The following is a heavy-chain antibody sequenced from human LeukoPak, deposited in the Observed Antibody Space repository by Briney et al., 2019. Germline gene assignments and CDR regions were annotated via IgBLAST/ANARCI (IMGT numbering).Heavy chain of an antibody. J-gene: IGHJ6*03. CDR2: IWYDGSNQ. V-gene: IGHV3-33*06. D-gene: IGHD5-18*01. Sequence: GGSLRLSCAASGFTFSSYAIHWVRQAPGKGLEWVAVIWYDGSNQYYADSVKGRFTISRDNSKNPLYLQVNNLRAEDTAVYYCAKAQYSYGYRDDCYYYYMDVWGKGTTVTVSS. CDR1: GFTFSSYA. CDR3: AKAQYSYGYRDDCYYYYMDV.